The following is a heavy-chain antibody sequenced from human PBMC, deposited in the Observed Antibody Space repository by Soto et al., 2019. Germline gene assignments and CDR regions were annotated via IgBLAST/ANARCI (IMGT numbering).Heavy chain of an antibody. J-gene: IGHJ6*02. Sequence: GESLRLSCAASGFTFSSYAMHWVRQAPGKGLEWVAVISYDGSNKYYADSVKGRFTISRDNSKNTLYLQMNSLRAEDTAVYYCARGGGNGMDVWGQGTTVTVSS. CDR1: GFTFSSYA. D-gene: IGHD2-15*01. CDR3: ARGGGNGMDV. V-gene: IGHV3-30-3*01. CDR2: ISYDGSNK.